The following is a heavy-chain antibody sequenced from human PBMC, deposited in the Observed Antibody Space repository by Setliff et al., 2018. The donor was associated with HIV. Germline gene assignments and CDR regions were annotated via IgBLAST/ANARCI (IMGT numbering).Heavy chain of an antibody. D-gene: IGHD6-19*01. CDR2: IYTSGP. V-gene: IGHV4-4*07. CDR1: GGSISSHY. CDR3: ARATWLVHPFPLYYFDY. Sequence: KPSETLSLTCTVSGGSISSHYWGWIRQPPGKGLEWIGRIYTSGPRYNPSLENRVTISVDTSKNQFSLKLISVTAADTAVYYCARATWLVHPFPLYYFDYWGQGTLVTVSS. J-gene: IGHJ4*02.